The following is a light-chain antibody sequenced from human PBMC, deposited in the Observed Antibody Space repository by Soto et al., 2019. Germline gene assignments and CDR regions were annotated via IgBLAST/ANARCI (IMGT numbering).Light chain of an antibody. CDR3: QQRSKWPIT. CDR2: DSS. J-gene: IGKJ5*01. Sequence: EIVLTQSPATLSLSPGERATLSCRASQSVSSYLAWYQQKPGQAPRLLIYDSSNRATGIPARFSGRGSGTDFTLTISSLEPEDFAVYYCQQRSKWPITFGQGTRLEIK. V-gene: IGKV3-11*01. CDR1: QSVSSY.